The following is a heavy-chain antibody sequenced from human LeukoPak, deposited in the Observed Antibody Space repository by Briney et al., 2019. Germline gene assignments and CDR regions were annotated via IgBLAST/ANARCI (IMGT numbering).Heavy chain of an antibody. J-gene: IGHJ4*02. CDR1: GGPFSGFY. CDR3: SRGLGEGYPDF. Sequence: SETLSLTCAVHGGPFSGFYWTWMRQFPGGGLEWIGETHDSRGASYTPSLKSRVTITEDTSKNQFSLRLTSVTSADTAVYYCSRGLGEGYPDFWGQGTLVTVPS. V-gene: IGHV4-34*01. CDR2: THDSRGA. D-gene: IGHD5-24*01.